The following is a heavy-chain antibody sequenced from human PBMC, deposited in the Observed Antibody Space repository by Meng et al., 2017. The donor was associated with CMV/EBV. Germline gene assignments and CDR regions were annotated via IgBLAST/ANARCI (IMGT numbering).Heavy chain of an antibody. CDR2: FDPEDGET. D-gene: IGHD2-2*02. Sequence: ASVKVSCKVSGYTLTELSMHWVRQAPGKGLEWMGGFDPEDGETIYAQKFRGRVTMTEDTSTDTAYMELSSLRSEDTAVYYCATRVVPAAIEILAFDIWGQGTMVTVSS. CDR1: GYTLTELS. J-gene: IGHJ3*02. V-gene: IGHV1-24*01. CDR3: ATRVVPAAIEILAFDI.